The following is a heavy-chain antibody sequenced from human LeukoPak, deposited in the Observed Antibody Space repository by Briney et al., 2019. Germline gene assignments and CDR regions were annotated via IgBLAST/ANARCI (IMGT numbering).Heavy chain of an antibody. CDR2: IYYSGST. J-gene: IGHJ4*02. D-gene: IGHD2-15*01. CDR3: ARHFLLKSLVVVAATVDY. Sequence: TSETLSLTCTVPGGSISSSSYYWGWIRQPPGKGLEWIGSIYYSGSTYYNPSLKSRVTISVDTSKNQFSLKLSSVTAADTAVYYCARHFLLKSLVVVAATVDYWGQGTLVTVSS. V-gene: IGHV4-39*01. CDR1: GGSISSSSYY.